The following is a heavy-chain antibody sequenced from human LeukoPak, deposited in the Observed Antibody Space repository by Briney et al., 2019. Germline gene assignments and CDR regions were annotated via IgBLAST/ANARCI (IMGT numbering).Heavy chain of an antibody. CDR1: GFTFSSYE. CDR3: ATHFDY. Sequence: GGSLRPSCAASGFTFSSYEMNWVRQAPGRGLEWVSYISSSASTIYYADSVRGRFTISRDNAKNSLYLQMNSLRAEDTAVYYCATHFDYWGQGTLVTVSS. J-gene: IGHJ4*02. V-gene: IGHV3-48*03. CDR2: ISSSASTI.